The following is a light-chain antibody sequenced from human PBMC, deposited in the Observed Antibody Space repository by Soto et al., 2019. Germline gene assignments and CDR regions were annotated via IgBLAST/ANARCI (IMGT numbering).Light chain of an antibody. CDR3: MQSTQLPHT. CDR1: QSLLHITGETF. J-gene: IGKJ5*01. CDR2: EVS. Sequence: DVVMTQTPLSLSVAPGQPASISCKSSQSLLHITGETFLFWYLQKPGQSPQLLIYEVSTRVSGVPDRFSGSGSGTDFTLGISRVETDDVGIYYCMQSTQLPHTFGQGTRLEIK. V-gene: IGKV2D-29*02.